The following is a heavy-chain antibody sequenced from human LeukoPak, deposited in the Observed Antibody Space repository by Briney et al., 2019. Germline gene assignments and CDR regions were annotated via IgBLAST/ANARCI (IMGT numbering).Heavy chain of an antibody. V-gene: IGHV5-51*01. D-gene: IGHD1-26*01. CDR1: GYRFTSYW. CDR3: ARQIVGATQTDAFDI. CDR2: IYPGDSDT. J-gene: IGHJ3*02. Sequence: GESLKTSCKASGYRFTSYWIGWVRQMPGKGLEGMGIIYPGDSDTRYSPSFQGQVTISADKSISTAYLQWSSLKAADTAMYYCARQIVGATQTDAFDIWGRGTMVTVSS.